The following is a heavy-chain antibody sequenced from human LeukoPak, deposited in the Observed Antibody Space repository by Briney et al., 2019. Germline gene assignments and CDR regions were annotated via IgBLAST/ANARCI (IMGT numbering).Heavy chain of an antibody. V-gene: IGHV1-46*01. J-gene: IGHJ5*02. CDR1: GYTFTSYY. Sequence: ASVKVSCKASGYTFTSYYMHWVRQAPGQRGEWMGIINPSGGSTSYAQKFQGRVTMTRDMSTSTVYMELSSLRADDTAVYYCARGRGTTVTTRRQYNWFDPWGQGTLVTVSS. D-gene: IGHD4-17*01. CDR3: ARGRGTTVTTRRQYNWFDP. CDR2: INPSGGST.